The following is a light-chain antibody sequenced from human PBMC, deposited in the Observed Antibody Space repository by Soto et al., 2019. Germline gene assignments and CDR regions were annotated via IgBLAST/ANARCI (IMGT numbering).Light chain of an antibody. CDR1: QSVSSSY. CDR3: MQGTHWPRT. CDR2: GAS. J-gene: IGKJ1*01. Sequence: EIVLTQSPGTLSLSPGERATLSCRASQSVSSSYLAWYQQKPGQAPRLLIYGASSRATGIPDRFSGSGSGTDFTLKISRVEAEDVGVYYCMQGTHWPRTFGQGTKVDIK. V-gene: IGKV3D-20*02.